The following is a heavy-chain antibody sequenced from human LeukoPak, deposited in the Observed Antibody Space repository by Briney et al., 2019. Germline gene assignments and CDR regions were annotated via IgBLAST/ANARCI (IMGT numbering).Heavy chain of an antibody. CDR2: IYYSGST. J-gene: IGHJ4*02. CDR1: GGSISFYY. CDR3: ARDSSSSAFDY. Sequence: SETLSLTCTVSGGSISFYYWSWIRQPPGKGLEWFGYIYYSGSTNYNPSLKSRVTISVDTSKNQFSLKLRSVTAADTAIYYCARDSSSSAFDYWGQGTLVTVSS. V-gene: IGHV4-59*01. D-gene: IGHD6-6*01.